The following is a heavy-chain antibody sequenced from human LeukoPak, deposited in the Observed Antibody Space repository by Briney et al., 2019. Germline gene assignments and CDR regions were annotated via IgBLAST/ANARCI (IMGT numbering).Heavy chain of an antibody. CDR3: ARSAPSVTSYYFDS. J-gene: IGHJ4*02. CDR1: GDSISRYY. V-gene: IGHV4-4*07. D-gene: IGHD4-17*01. CDR2: FYTIGST. Sequence: SKTLSLTCTVSGDSISRYYWSWIRQPAGKGLEWIGRFYTIGSTNYNPSLKSRVTMSLDTSKNQFSLTLNSVTAADTAVYYCARSAPSVTSYYFDSWGQGTLVTVSS.